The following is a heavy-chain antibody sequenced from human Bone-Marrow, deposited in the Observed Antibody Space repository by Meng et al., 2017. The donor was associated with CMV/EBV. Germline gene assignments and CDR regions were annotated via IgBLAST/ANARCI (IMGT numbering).Heavy chain of an antibody. V-gene: IGHV5-51*01. CDR3: ATTGTTGYYGRDV. D-gene: IGHD1-7*01. J-gene: IGHJ6*02. CDR1: GYSFTSYW. CDR2: IYPGDSDT. Sequence: GGSLRLSCKGSGYSFTSYWIGWVRQMPGKGLEWMGIIYPGDSDTRYSPSFQGQVTISADKSISTAYLQWSSLKAADTAMYYCATTGTTGYYGRDVWGQGNTVTVYS.